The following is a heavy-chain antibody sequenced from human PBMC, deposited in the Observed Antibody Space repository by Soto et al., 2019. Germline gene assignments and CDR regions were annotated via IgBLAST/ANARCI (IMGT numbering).Heavy chain of an antibody. Sequence: ASVKVSCKASGGTFSSYAISWVRQAPGQGLEWMGGIIPIFGTANYAQKFQGRVTITADESTSTAYMELSSLRSEDTAVYYCARGSRKFKTYNWFDPWGQGTLVTVSS. CDR2: IIPIFGTA. CDR3: ARGSRKFKTYNWFDP. V-gene: IGHV1-69*13. CDR1: GGTFSSYA. J-gene: IGHJ5*02.